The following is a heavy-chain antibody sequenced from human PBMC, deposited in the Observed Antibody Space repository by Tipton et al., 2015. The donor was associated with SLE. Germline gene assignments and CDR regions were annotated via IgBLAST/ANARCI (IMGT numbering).Heavy chain of an antibody. J-gene: IGHJ3*02. V-gene: IGHV1-18*01. Sequence: QSGPEVKKPGASVKVSCKASGYTFSTYGVTWVRRAPGQGLEWVGWINTHNGNTDYEQKFQGRVTMTTDTSTSTAYMELRSLRSDDTAVYYCARVQYDSSRDAFDIWGQGTMVPVSS. CDR1: GYTFSTYG. CDR3: ARVQYDSSRDAFDI. D-gene: IGHD3-22*01. CDR2: INTHNGNT.